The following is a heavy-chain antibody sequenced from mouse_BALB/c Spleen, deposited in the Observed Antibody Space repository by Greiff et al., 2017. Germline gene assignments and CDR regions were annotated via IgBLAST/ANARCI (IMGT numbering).Heavy chain of an antibody. CDR3: ARYSELGRDYFDY. V-gene: IGHV5-9*03. Sequence: EVQVVESGGGLVKPGGSLKLSCAASGFTFSSYTMSWVRQTPEKRLEWVATISSGGGNTYYPDSVKGRFTISRDNAKNNLYLQMSSLRSEDTALYYCARYSELGRDYFDYWGQGTTLTVSS. D-gene: IGHD4-1*01. CDR1: GFTFSSYT. CDR2: ISSGGGNT. J-gene: IGHJ2*01.